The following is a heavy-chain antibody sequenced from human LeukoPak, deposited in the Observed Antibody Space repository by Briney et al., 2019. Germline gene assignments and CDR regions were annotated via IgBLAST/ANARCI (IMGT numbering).Heavy chain of an antibody. Sequence: PGGSLRLSCAASGFIFSSYAMSWVRQAPGKGLEWVSAISGSGGSTYYADSVKGRFTISRDNSKNTLYLQMNSLRAEDTAVYYCAKDYCSGGSCYSGVPDYWGQGTLVTVSS. CDR1: GFIFSSYA. CDR3: AKDYCSGGSCYSGVPDY. CDR2: ISGSGGST. D-gene: IGHD2-15*01. J-gene: IGHJ4*02. V-gene: IGHV3-23*01.